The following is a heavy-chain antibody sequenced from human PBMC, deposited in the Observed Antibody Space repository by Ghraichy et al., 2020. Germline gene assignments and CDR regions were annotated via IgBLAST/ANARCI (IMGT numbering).Heavy chain of an antibody. Sequence: GGSLRLSCAASGFTFSSYWMHWVRQAPGKGLVWVSRINSDGSSTTYADSVKGRFTISRDNAKNTLYLQMNSLRAEDTAVYYCVRRSGSYFSLDYWGQGILVTVSS. J-gene: IGHJ4*02. D-gene: IGHD1-26*01. CDR2: INSDGSST. CDR3: VRRSGSYFSLDY. V-gene: IGHV3-74*01. CDR1: GFTFSSYW.